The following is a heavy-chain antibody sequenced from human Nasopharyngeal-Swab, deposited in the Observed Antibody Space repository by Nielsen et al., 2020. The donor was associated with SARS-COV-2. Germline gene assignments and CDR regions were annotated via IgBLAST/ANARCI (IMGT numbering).Heavy chain of an antibody. CDR2: LSGTGEST. J-gene: IGHJ6*03. Sequence: VRQGPGKGLEWVSTLSGTGESTCYADSVTGRFAISRDNSNNTLYLQMHGLRAEDTAIYFCAKAWAAAGLSFYYYMDVWGKGTTVTVSS. D-gene: IGHD6-13*01. V-gene: IGHV3-23*01. CDR3: AKAWAAAGLSFYYYMDV.